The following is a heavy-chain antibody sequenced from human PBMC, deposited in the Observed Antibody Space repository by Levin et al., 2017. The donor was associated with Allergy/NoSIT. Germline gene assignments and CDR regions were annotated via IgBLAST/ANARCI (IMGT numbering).Heavy chain of an antibody. CDR1: GDSVSTTSGG. CDR3: ARSNGSNWFDP. V-gene: IGHV6-1*01. D-gene: IGHD4-11*01. Sequence: SCAIFGDSVSTTSGGWNWIRQSPSRGLEWLGRTYYTSKWDNDYAESVKGRITIGADTSRNQFSLQLKSVTPDDTAVYCCARSNGSNWFDPWGQGTLVIVSS. J-gene: IGHJ5*02. CDR2: TYYTSKWDN.